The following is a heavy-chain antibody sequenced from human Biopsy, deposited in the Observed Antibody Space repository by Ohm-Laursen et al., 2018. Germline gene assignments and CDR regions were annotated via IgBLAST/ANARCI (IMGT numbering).Heavy chain of an antibody. CDR2: IYNDVST. CDR1: GAAVSSGSYD. CDR3: ARGYAGLYEAFDF. D-gene: IGHD5-18*01. Sequence: TLSRTCTVSGAAVSSGSYDWSWIRQPPGKGLEWIGNIYNDVSTKYNPSLRSRVTISADKSTNQFSLKLRSVTAADTAVYYCARGYAGLYEAFDFWGQGTVVTVAS. J-gene: IGHJ3*01. V-gene: IGHV4-61*01.